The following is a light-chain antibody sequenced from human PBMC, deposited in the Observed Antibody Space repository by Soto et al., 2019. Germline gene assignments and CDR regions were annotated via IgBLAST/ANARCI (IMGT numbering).Light chain of an antibody. CDR2: GAS. CDR3: QQYVSSPKT. J-gene: IGKJ1*01. Sequence: VMTQAPDTLSVSPGERVTLSCRASQTINNNVAWYQLKDGQVPRLLIYGASTRAADVPARFSGSGSGTDFTLTISRLEPEDFAVYFCQQYVSSPKTFGQGTKVDIK. V-gene: IGKV3-20*01. CDR1: QTINNN.